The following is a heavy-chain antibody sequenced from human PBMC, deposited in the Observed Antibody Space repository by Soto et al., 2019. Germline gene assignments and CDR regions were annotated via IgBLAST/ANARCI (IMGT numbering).Heavy chain of an antibody. D-gene: IGHD2-15*01. J-gene: IGHJ6*02. CDR3: AREYGYCSGGSCDYYGMDV. CDR2: IYPGDSDT. V-gene: IGHV5-51*01. Sequence: LGESLKISCKGSGYSFTTYWIGWVRQMPGKGLEWMGIIYPGDSDTRYSPSFQGQVTISADKSISTAYLQWSSLKASDTAMYYCAREYGYCSGGSCDYYGMDVWGQGTTVTVSS. CDR1: GYSFTTYW.